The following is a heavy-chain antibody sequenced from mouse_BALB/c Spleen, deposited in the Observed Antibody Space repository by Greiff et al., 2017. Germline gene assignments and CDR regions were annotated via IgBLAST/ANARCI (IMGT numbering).Heavy chain of an antibody. D-gene: IGHD2-2*01. CDR3: TRYGYDAWFAY. J-gene: IGHJ3*01. CDR1: GFTFSNYW. V-gene: IGHV6-6*02. CDR2: IRLKSNNYAT. Sequence: EVNVVESGGGLVQPGGSMKLSCVASGFTFSNYWMNWVRQSPEKGLEWVAEIRLKSNNYATHYAESVKGRFTISRDDSKSSVYLQMNNLRAEDTGIYYCTRYGYDAWFAYWGQGTLVTVSA.